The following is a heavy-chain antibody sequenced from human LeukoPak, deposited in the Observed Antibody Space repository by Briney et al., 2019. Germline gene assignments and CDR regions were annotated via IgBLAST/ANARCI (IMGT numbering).Heavy chain of an antibody. D-gene: IGHD1-26*01. CDR1: GFNFNTYA. CDR3: AKGSDYNLYFDH. J-gene: IGHJ5*02. CDR2: ISGSSEGT. V-gene: IGHV3-23*01. Sequence: GGSLRLSCAASGFNFNTYAMNWVRQAPGKGLEWVSTISGSSEGTYYADSVKGRFTISRDSSKDTVYLQMDSLRAEDTAVYYCAKGSDYNLYFDHWGQGALVTVSS.